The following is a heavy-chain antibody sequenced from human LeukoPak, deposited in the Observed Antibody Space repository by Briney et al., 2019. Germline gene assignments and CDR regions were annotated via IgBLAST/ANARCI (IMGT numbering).Heavy chain of an antibody. J-gene: IGHJ6*02. Sequence: SETLSLTCAVYGGSFSGYYWSWIRQPPGKGLEWIGEINHSGSTNYNPSLKSRVTISVDTSKIQFSLKLSSVTAADTAVYYCARGKVTGTRPYYYYYGMDVWGQGTTVTVSS. CDR2: INHSGST. CDR1: GGSFSGYY. CDR3: ARGKVTGTRPYYYYYGMDV. D-gene: IGHD1-20*01. V-gene: IGHV4-34*01.